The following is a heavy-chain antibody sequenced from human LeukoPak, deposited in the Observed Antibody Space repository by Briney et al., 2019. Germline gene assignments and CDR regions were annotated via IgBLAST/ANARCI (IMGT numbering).Heavy chain of an antibody. J-gene: IGHJ4*02. D-gene: IGHD3-22*01. CDR1: GFTFSSYE. V-gene: IGHV3-48*03. CDR3: ARDGDYDSSGYDY. Sequence: PGGSLRLSCAASGFTFSSYEMNWVRQAPGKGLEGVSYISSSGSTIYYADSVKGRFTISRDNAKNSLYLQMNSLRAEDTAVYYCARDGDYDSSGYDYWGQGTLVTVSS. CDR2: ISSSGSTI.